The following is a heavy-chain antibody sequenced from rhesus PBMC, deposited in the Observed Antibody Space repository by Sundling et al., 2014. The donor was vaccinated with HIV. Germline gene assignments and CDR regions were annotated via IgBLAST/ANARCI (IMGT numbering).Heavy chain of an antibody. V-gene: IGHV4-127*01. Sequence: QVQLQESGPGLVKPSETLSLTCAVSGYSISSGYGWSWIRQPPGKGLEWIGSVGASNGRTNYNPSFKSRVTISKDTSKNQFSLKMNSVTDADTAVYYCARDVGVTVIFGLDSWGQGAVVIVSS. CDR2: VGASNGRT. D-gene: IGHD2-33*01. CDR3: ARDVGVTVIFGLDS. CDR1: GYSISSGYG. J-gene: IGHJ6*01.